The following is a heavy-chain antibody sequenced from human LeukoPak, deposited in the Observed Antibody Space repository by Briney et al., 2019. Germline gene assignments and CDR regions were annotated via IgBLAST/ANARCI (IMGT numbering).Heavy chain of an antibody. V-gene: IGHV4-39*01. D-gene: IGHD2-15*01. CDR3: AKTARRRMVVADPDNWFDP. CDR2: IYYSGST. J-gene: IGHJ5*02. Sequence: SETLSLTCTVSGGSISSSSYYWGWIRQPPGKGLEWIGSIYYSGSTYYNPSLKSRVTISVDTSKNQFSLKLSSVTAADTAVYYCAKTARRRMVVADPDNWFDPWGQGTLVTVSS. CDR1: GGSISSSSYY.